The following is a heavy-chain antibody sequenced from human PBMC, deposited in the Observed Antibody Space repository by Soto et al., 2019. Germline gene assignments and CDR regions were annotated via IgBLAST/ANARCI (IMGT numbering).Heavy chain of an antibody. D-gene: IGHD1-1*01. J-gene: IGHJ4*02. CDR2: IYPGDSDT. V-gene: IGHV5-51*01. CDR1: GYSFTSYW. Sequence: PGESLKISCKGSGYSFTSYWIGWVRQMPGKGLEWMGIIYPGDSDTRYSPSFQGQVTISADKSISTAYLQWSSLKASDTAMYYCARHARREGDYWTLTFDYWGQGTLVTVSS. CDR3: ARHARREGDYWTLTFDY.